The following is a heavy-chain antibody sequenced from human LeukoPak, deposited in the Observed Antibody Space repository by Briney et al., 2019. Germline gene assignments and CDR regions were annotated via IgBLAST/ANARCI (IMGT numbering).Heavy chain of an antibody. CDR3: ARIAAAGTNSVHYYYYGMDV. D-gene: IGHD6-13*01. J-gene: IGHJ6*02. CDR2: IYYSGST. V-gene: IGHV4-39*07. CDR1: GGSISSSSYY. Sequence: SETLSLTCTVSGGSISSSSYYWGWIRQPPGKGLEWIGSIYYSGSTYYNPSLKSRVTMLLDKSKNQFSLRLNSVTAADTAVYYCARIAAAGTNSVHYYYYGMDVWGQGTTVTVSS.